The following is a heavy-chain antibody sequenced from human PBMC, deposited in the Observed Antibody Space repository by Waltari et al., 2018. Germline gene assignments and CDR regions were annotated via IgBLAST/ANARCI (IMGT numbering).Heavy chain of an antibody. D-gene: IGHD3-10*01. Sequence: QVQLVQSGAEVKKPGASVKVSCKASGYTFTGSYIHWVRQAPGQGLEWMGWINPNSRGTNYAQKFQGRITMTRDTSISTAYMELTSLRSDDTAVNYCAREPPIGLWFDPWGQGTLVTVSS. V-gene: IGHV1-2*02. CDR3: AREPPIGLWFDP. J-gene: IGHJ5*02. CDR1: GYTFTGSY. CDR2: INPNSRGT.